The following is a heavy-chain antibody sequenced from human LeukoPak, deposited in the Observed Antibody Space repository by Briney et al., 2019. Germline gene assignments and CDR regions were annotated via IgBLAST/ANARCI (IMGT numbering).Heavy chain of an antibody. J-gene: IGHJ4*02. CDR1: GYTFTSYA. Sequence: GASVKVSCKASGYTFTSYAMHWVRQAPGQRLEWMGWINAGNGNTKYSQGFQGRVTITRDTSASTAYMELSSLRSEDMAVYYCAREDSSIRRYYFDYWGQGTLVTVSS. CDR3: AREDSSIRRYYFDY. V-gene: IGHV1-3*03. D-gene: IGHD6-19*01. CDR2: INAGNGNT.